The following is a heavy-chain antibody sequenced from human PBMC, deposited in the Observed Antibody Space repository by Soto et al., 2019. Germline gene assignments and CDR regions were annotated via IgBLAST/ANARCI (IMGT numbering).Heavy chain of an antibody. CDR1: GFTFSSYA. V-gene: IGHV3-23*01. CDR2: ISGSGGST. J-gene: IGHJ4*02. CDR3: ARRGSGSYYAD. Sequence: EVQLLESGGGLVQPGGSLRLSCAASGFTFSSYAMRWVRQAPGKGLEWVSAISGSGGSTYYADSVKGRFTISRDNSKDTLYLQMNSLRAEDTAVYYCARRGSGSYYADWGRGALVAVSS. D-gene: IGHD1-26*01.